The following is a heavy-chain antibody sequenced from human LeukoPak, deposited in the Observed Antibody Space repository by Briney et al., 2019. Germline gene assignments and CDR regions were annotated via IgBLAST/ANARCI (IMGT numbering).Heavy chain of an antibody. CDR3: ARDNSVRDEAWWFNP. V-gene: IGHV1-69*06. CDR2: IIPMLGTP. J-gene: IGHJ5*02. D-gene: IGHD5-24*01. Sequence: SVKVSCKASGGTFSSYDISWVRQAPGQGLEWMGGIIPMLGTPNYAQKFQGRVTITADKSTSTAYMDLSSLRSEDTAVYYCARDNSVRDEAWWFNPWGQGTLVTVSS. CDR1: GGTFSSYD.